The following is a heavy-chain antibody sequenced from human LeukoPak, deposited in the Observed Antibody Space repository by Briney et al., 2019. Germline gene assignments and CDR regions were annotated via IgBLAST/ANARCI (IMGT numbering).Heavy chain of an antibody. CDR3: ARAPLSGNSYSGSYYPDY. CDR1: GFTFSSYW. V-gene: IGHV3-7*01. D-gene: IGHD1-26*01. CDR2: IKQDGSEK. Sequence: SGGSLRLSCAASGFTFSSYWMSWVRQAPGKGLEWVANIKQDGSEKYYVDSVKGRFTISRDNAKNSLYLQMHSLRAEDTAVYYCARAPLSGNSYSGSYYPDYWGQGTLVTVSS. J-gene: IGHJ4*02.